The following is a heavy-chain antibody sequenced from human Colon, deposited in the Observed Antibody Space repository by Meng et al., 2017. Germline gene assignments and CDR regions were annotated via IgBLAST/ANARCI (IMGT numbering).Heavy chain of an antibody. CDR1: GGSFHDFY. CDR3: ARVDFPGDFRDSSGLGL. Sequence: AQLKAWGARRLRPSETLSLTCTVYGGSFHDFYWSWVRQSPERGLEWIGEINHGGGTNYNPSLSSRVTISLDTSKNQFFLKMNSVTAADTAVYYCARVDFPGDFRDSSGLGLWGQGTLVTVSS. J-gene: IGHJ4*02. V-gene: IGHV4-34*01. CDR2: INHGGGT. D-gene: IGHD3-22*01.